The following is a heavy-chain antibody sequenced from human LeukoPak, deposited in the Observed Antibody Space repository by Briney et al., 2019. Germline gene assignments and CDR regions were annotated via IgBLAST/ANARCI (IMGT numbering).Heavy chain of an antibody. CDR3: LRQGVGSPPR. J-gene: IGHJ4*02. D-gene: IGHD1-26*01. V-gene: IGHV3-53*04. CDR1: GLTVSSND. Sequence: GGSLRLSCAASGLTVSSNDMSWVRQAPGKGLEWVSLIYAGGSASAYYADSVKGRFTGSRHDSKNTLDLQMNSLKPDDTAVYYCLRQGVGSPPRWGQGTLVTVSS. CDR2: IYAGGSASA.